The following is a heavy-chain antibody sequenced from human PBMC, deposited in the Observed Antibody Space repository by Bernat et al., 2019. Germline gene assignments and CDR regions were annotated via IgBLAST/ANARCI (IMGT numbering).Heavy chain of an antibody. J-gene: IGHJ4*02. CDR1: GGSISSSDYL. CDR3: ARRVTYGSTFDY. D-gene: IGHD3-10*01. V-gene: IGHV4-39*02. CDR2: IHYSGST. Sequence: HLQLQESGPGLMKPSETLSLTCTVSGGSISSSDYLWGWLRQPPGKGLEWIGNIHYSGSTHYDPSLQSRVTISVDTSKNHFSLKMTSVTAADTAVYYCARRVTYGSTFDYGGQGTLVTVSS.